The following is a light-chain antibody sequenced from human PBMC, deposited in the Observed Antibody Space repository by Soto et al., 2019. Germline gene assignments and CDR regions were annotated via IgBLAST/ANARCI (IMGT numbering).Light chain of an antibody. J-gene: IGKJ1*01. V-gene: IGKV3-20*01. CDR3: QQYGSSPWT. CDR2: GAS. Sequence: EIVLMQSPGTLSLSPGERATLSCRAGQSVSSNYLAWYQQKPGQAPRPLIYGASSRATGIPDRFSGSGAGTDFTLTISRLESEDFAVYYCQQYGSSPWTFGQGTKV. CDR1: QSVSSNY.